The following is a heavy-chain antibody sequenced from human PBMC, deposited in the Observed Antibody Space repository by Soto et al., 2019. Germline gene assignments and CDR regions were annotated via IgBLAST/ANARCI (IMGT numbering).Heavy chain of an antibody. CDR2: ITAIGDYT. CDR3: ASIVTTID. D-gene: IGHD5-12*01. Sequence: GGSLRLSCAASGFTFSSYDMSWVRQAPGKGLEWVSFITAIGDYTYYADSVKGRFTITRDNSKSTLYLHMNSLRAEDTAVYYCASIVTTIDWGEGTLVTVSS. V-gene: IGHV3-23*01. J-gene: IGHJ4*02. CDR1: GFTFSSYD.